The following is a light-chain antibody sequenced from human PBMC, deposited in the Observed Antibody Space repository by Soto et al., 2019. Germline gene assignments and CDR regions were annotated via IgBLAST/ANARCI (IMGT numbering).Light chain of an antibody. Sequence: QSALTQPRSVSGSTGQSVTISCTGNSSDVGGYNFVSWYQQYPGKAPKLIIYDVSKRPSGVPDRFSGSKSGNTASLTISGLQADDETDYYCCSYAGSYTLWVFGGGTKLTVL. CDR2: DVS. CDR1: SSDVGGYNF. CDR3: CSYAGSYTLWV. J-gene: IGLJ3*02. V-gene: IGLV2-11*01.